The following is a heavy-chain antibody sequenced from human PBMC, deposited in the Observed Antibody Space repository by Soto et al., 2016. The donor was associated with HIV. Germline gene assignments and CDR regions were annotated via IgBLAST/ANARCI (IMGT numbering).Heavy chain of an antibody. Sequence: EVQLVESGGGLVQPGGSLRLSCAASGFTVSSNYMSWVRQAPGKGLEWVSVIYSGGSTYYADSVKGRFTISRDNSKSTLYLQMNSLRAEDTAVYYCARGSRLGELSLYSHFDYWGQGTLVTVSS. V-gene: IGHV3-66*01. CDR1: GFTVSSNY. J-gene: IGHJ4*02. CDR2: IYSGGST. D-gene: IGHD3-16*02. CDR3: ARGSRLGELSLYSHFDY.